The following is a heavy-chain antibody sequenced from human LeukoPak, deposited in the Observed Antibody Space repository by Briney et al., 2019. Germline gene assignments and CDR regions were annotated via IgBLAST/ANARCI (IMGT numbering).Heavy chain of an antibody. CDR3: ARRSFGAGGAFDI. J-gene: IGHJ3*02. D-gene: IGHD3-3*01. V-gene: IGHV4-39*01. CDR2: IYYRGST. CDR1: GGSISTSSYY. Sequence: SETLSLTCTVSGGSISTSSYYWGWIRQPPGKGLEWIGTIYYRGSTYYNPSLKSRVTISVDTSKNQFSLKLSSVTAADTAVYYCARRSFGAGGAFDIWGQGTMVTVSS.